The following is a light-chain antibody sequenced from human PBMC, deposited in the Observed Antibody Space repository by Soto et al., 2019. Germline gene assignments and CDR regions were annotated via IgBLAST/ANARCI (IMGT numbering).Light chain of an antibody. CDR3: LQDYTYPRT. CDR1: QDIRDG. V-gene: IGKV1-6*01. J-gene: IGKJ1*01. Sequence: AIQMTQSPSSLSASVGDRVTITCRASQDIRDGLGWYQQKPGKAPRSLIYAASNLQSGVPSRFSGSGSGTDFTLTISSLQPEDFATYYCLQDYTYPRTFGQGTMVEFK. CDR2: AAS.